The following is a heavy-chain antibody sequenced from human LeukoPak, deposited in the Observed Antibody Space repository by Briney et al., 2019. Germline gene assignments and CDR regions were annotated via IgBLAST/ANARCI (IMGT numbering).Heavy chain of an antibody. CDR3: AREGDTAMTAGYYFYMEV. CDR2: ISYDGSNK. J-gene: IGHJ6*03. Sequence: PGGSLRLSCAASGFTFSIYAMHWVRQAPGKGLEWVAVISYDGSNKYYADSVNGRFTISRDNSENTLYLQMNSLRAEDTAVYYCAREGDTAMTAGYYFYMEVWGKGTTVTVSS. V-gene: IGHV3-30*04. CDR1: GFTFSIYA. D-gene: IGHD5-18*01.